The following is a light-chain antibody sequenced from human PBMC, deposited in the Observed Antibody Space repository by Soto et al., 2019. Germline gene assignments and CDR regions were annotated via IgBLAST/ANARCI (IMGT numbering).Light chain of an antibody. V-gene: IGKV3-11*01. CDR2: DAS. CDR3: QQRSNRPPA. CDR1: QSVGSY. J-gene: IGKJ3*01. Sequence: IVLTQSPATLSLSPGERATLSCRASQSVGSYLAWYQHKPGQAPRLLIYDASIMAPGIPARFSGSRSGTNFTLTTTSLEPEDFSVYYCQQRSNRPPAFGAGTKVDIK.